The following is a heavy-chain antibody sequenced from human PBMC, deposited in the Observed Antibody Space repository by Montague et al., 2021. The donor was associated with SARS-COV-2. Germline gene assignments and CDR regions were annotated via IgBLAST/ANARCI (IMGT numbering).Heavy chain of an antibody. CDR2: IYYSGST. D-gene: IGHD2-2*02. CDR3: ARDPSRQPLLYPIGDYYCGVDS. CDR1: GGSISSSSYY. V-gene: IGHV4-39*07. Sequence: SETLSLTCTVSGGSISSSSYYWGWIRQAPGKGLEWIGCIYYSGSTYYNPSLKSRVTISVDTSKNQFSLKLSSVTAADTAVYYCARDPSRQPLLYPIGDYYCGVDSWGQGTTVTVSS. J-gene: IGHJ6*02.